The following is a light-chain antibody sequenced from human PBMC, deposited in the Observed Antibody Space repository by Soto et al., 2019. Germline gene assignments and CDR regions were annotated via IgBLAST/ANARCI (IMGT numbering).Light chain of an antibody. V-gene: IGKV3-20*01. CDR3: QRCGTATPWT. CDR1: QSVSSF. CDR2: GTS. Sequence: EIVLNLCPVTLSQSPDERATLSCRASQSVSSFLAWYQQKPGQAPRLLIYGTSIRATGIPDRFSGSGSGTDFTLTITRREPEDFAVYYCQRCGTATPWTFGQGTKV. J-gene: IGKJ1*01.